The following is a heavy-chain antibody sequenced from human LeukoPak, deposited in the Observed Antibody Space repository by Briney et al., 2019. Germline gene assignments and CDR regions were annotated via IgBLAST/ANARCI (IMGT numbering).Heavy chain of an antibody. CDR2: ISTYNGNT. V-gene: IGHV1-18*04. CDR3: ARADLGAFDY. CDR1: GYNFDRYG. J-gene: IGHJ4*02. Sequence: ASVKVSCKGSGYNFDRYGVNWVRQAPGQGLEWVGWISTYNGNTFYAQKFEGRVSMTTDTSTSTAYMELRSLRSDDTAVYYCARADLGAFDYWGQGTLVTVSS.